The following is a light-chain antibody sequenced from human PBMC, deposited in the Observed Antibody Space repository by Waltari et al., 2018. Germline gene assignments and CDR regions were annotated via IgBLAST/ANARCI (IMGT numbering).Light chain of an antibody. V-gene: IGLV2-18*02. CDR1: KSDIGGWDR. Sequence: QSALTQPPSVSGSPGQSVTISCPATKSDIGGWDRVSWYQQAPGSAPKLILFDVNNRPSGVPDLFSGSKSGNTASLTISGLQTEDEADYYCSSYTDNTVLFGGGTKLTVL. CDR3: SSYTDNTVL. CDR2: DVN. J-gene: IGLJ2*01.